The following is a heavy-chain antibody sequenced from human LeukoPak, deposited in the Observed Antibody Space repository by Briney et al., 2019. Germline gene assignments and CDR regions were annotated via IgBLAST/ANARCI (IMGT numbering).Heavy chain of an antibody. J-gene: IGHJ4*02. CDR1: GFIFRSYG. CDR2: ISYDGSNK. CDR3: AKDLEQWLVLGLDY. D-gene: IGHD6-19*01. V-gene: IGHV3-30*18. Sequence: GGSLRLSCVASGFIFRSYGMHWVRQAPGKGLDWVAVISYDGSNKYYADSVKGRFTISRDNSKNTLYLQMNSLRVEDMAVYYCAKDLEQWLVLGLDYWGQGTLVTVSS.